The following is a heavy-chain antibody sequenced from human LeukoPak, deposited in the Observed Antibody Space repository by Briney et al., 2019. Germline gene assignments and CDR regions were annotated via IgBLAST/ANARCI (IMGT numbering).Heavy chain of an antibody. CDR1: GFTFSSYA. V-gene: IGHV3-23*01. Sequence: PGGSLRLSCEASGFTFSSYAMSWVRQAPGKGLAWVSGISSSGGSTYYADSVKGRFTISRDNSKNTLYLQMNNLIAKDTAVYYCXXXLETYTYGGNFDYRGQGLLVTVSS. D-gene: IGHD4-23*01. CDR2: ISSSGGST. CDR3: XXXLETYTYGGNFDY. J-gene: IGHJ4*02.